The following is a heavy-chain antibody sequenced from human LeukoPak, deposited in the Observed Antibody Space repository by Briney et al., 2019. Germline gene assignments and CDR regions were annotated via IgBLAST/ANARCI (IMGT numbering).Heavy chain of an antibody. V-gene: IGHV1-24*01. CDR3: ARDRKMMRFGELLANWFDP. CDR2: FDPEDGET. J-gene: IGHJ5*02. D-gene: IGHD3-10*01. Sequence: ASVKVSCKVSGYTLTELSMHWVRQAPGKGLEWMGGFDPEDGETIYAQKFQGRVTMTEDTSTDTAYMELSSLRSEDKAVYYCARDRKMMRFGELLANWFDPWSQGTLVTVSS. CDR1: GYTLTELS.